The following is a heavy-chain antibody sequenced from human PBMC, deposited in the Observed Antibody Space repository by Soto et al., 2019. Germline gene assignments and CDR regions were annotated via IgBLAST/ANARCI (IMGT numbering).Heavy chain of an antibody. CDR1: GGYINSNSYY. D-gene: IGHD3-10*01. V-gene: IGHV4-39*07. Sequence: PSETLSLTCTVSGGYINSNSYYWGWIRQPPGKGLEWIANIFYTGSTYYNPSLKSRVTISVDTSKNQFSLKLSSVTAADTAVYYCARVFGFGGMDVWGQGTTVTAP. CDR2: IFYTGST. CDR3: ARVFGFGGMDV. J-gene: IGHJ6*02.